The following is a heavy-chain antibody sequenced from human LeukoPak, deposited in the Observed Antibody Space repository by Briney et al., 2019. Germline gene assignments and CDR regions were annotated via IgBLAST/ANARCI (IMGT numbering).Heavy chain of an antibody. CDR1: GFTFSSYS. CDR3: ARERDTTAMVTHYYYGMDV. V-gene: IGHV3-48*01. D-gene: IGHD5-18*01. J-gene: IGHJ6*02. CDR2: ISSSSTI. Sequence: GGSLRLSCAASGFTFSSYSMNWVRQAPGKGLEWVSYISSSSTIYYADSVKGRFTISRDNAKNSLYLQMNSLRAEDTAVYYCARERDTTAMVTHYYYGMDVWGQGTTVTVSS.